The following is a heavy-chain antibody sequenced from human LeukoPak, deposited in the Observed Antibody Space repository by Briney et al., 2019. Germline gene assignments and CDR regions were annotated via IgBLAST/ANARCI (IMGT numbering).Heavy chain of an antibody. CDR1: GYTFTSYG. J-gene: IGHJ6*02. Sequence: ASVKVSCKASGYTFTSYGISWVRQAPGQGLEWMGWISAYNGNTNYAQKLQGRVTMTTDTSTSTAYMELRSLRSDDTAVYYCAINVVPAARYYYYGMDVWGQGTTVTVSS. D-gene: IGHD2-2*01. CDR3: AINVVPAARYYYYGMDV. CDR2: ISAYNGNT. V-gene: IGHV1-18*01.